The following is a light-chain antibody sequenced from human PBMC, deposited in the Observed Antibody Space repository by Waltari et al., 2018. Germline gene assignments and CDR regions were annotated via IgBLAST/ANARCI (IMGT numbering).Light chain of an antibody. CDR2: KDN. Sequence: SYELTQPPSVSVSPGQTARITCSGDVFPRKYAYWYQQKPGQAPVMVIYKDNERPAGIPDGFSGSSSGRSATLTISGAQAEDEADYYCQSADSSLVVFGGGTKLTVL. CDR1: VFPRKY. CDR3: QSADSSLVV. V-gene: IGLV3-25*03. J-gene: IGLJ2*01.